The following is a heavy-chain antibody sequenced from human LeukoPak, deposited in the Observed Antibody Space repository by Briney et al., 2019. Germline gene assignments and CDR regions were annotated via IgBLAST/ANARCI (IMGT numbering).Heavy chain of an antibody. V-gene: IGHV4-30-4*01. Sequence: SETLSLTCTVSGGSISSGDYYWSWIRQPPGKGLEWIGYIYYSGSTYYNPSLKSRVTISVDTSKNQFSLKLSSVTAADTAVYYCARRARATAGGDYFDYWGQGTLVTVSS. CDR3: ARRARATAGGDYFDY. CDR2: IYYSGST. CDR1: GGSISSGDYY. D-gene: IGHD6-13*01. J-gene: IGHJ4*02.